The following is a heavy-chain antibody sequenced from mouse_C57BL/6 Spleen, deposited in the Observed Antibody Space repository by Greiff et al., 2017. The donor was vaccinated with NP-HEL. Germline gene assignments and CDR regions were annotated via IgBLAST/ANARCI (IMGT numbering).Heavy chain of an antibody. D-gene: IGHD2-1*01. CDR1: GYTFTDYN. V-gene: IGHV1-22*01. CDR3: AGIYYGNYGYFDV. Sequence: EVQLQQSGPELVKPGASVKMSCKASGYTFTDYNMHWVKQSHGKSLEWIGYINPNNGGTSYNQKFKGKATLTVNKSSSTAYMELRSLTSEDSAVYYCAGIYYGNYGYFDVWGTGTTVTVSS. CDR2: INPNNGGT. J-gene: IGHJ1*03.